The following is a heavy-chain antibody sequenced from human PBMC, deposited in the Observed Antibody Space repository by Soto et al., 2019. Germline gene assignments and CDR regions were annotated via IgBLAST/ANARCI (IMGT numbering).Heavy chain of an antibody. CDR1: GGTFSSYA. Sequence: QVQLVQSGAEVKKPGSSVKVSCKASGGTFSSYAISGVRQAPGQGLEWMGGFIPIFGTANYAQKFQGSVTITEAESTRKAYMERSSLRYEDTAVYSCARDWAGKFNWFDPWGQGTMVTVSS. CDR2: FIPIFGTA. V-gene: IGHV1-69*01. CDR3: ARDWAGKFNWFDP. D-gene: IGHD3-16*01. J-gene: IGHJ5*02.